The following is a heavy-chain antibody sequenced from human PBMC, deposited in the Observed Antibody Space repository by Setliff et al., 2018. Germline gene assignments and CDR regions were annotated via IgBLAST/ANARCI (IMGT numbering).Heavy chain of an antibody. CDR1: GFTVSSNY. Sequence: PGESLKISCAASGFTVSSNYMSWVRQAPGKGLEWVSVIYSGGSTYYADSVKGRFTISRDNAKNSLYLQVNSLRAEDMTVYYCAKGGYSGSHYFDYWGQGTLVTVSS. D-gene: IGHD1-26*01. V-gene: IGHV3-53*05. J-gene: IGHJ4*02. CDR2: IYSGGST. CDR3: AKGGYSGSHYFDY.